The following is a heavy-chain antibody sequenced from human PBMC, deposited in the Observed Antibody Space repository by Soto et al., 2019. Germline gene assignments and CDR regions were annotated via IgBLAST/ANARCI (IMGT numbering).Heavy chain of an antibody. J-gene: IGHJ6*02. Sequence: PSDPLSLTNTVSRASISRAGYYWSCIRQRPGKGQEWIGYIYYSGGTYYSPSLKRRVTISVDTAKNQFSLKLSSVTAADAAVYYCARGDYSAYYYGMDVWGQGTTVTVSS. D-gene: IGHD4-4*01. CDR2: IYYSGGT. CDR3: ARGDYSAYYYGMDV. V-gene: IGHV4-31*03. CDR1: RASISRAGYY.